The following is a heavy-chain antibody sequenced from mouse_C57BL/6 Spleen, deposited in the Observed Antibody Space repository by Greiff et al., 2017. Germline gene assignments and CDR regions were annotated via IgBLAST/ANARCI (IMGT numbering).Heavy chain of an antibody. J-gene: IGHJ2*01. D-gene: IGHD1-1*01. CDR2: IRSKSSNYAT. CDR3: VGEGPFTTVVAPYFDY. Sequence: EVQLQESGGGLVQPKGSLKLSCAASGFTFNTYAMHWVRQAPGKGLEWVARIRSKSSNYATYYADSVKDRFTISRDDSQSMLYLQMNNLKTEDTAMYYCVGEGPFTTVVAPYFDYWGQGTTLTVSS. CDR1: GFTFNTYA. V-gene: IGHV10-3*01.